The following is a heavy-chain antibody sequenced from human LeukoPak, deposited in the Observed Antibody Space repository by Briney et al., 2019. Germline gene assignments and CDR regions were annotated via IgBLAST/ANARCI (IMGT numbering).Heavy chain of an antibody. CDR1: GYSISSGYY. CDR2: IYHSGST. D-gene: IGHD1-26*01. CDR3: ARVGKSGSRYYFDY. J-gene: IGHJ4*02. Sequence: AAETLSLTCAVSGYSISSGYYWGRIRQPPGKGLEWIGTIYHSGSTYYNPSLKSRVTVSVDTSKNQFSLKLSSVTAADTAVYYCARVGKSGSRYYFDYWGQGTLVTVSS. V-gene: IGHV4-38-2*01.